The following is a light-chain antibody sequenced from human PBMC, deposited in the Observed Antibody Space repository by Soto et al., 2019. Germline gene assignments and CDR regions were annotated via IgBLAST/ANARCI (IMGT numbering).Light chain of an antibody. J-gene: IGKJ2*01. V-gene: IGKV3-15*01. CDR1: QSVSSN. CDR3: QQYKKWPPYT. Sequence: EIVMTQSPATLSVSPGERATLSCRASQSVSSNLAWYQQKPGQAPRLLIYGASTRATGIPARFSGSGSGTDFTLTISSLQSEDFAVYYCQQYKKWPPYTFGQGTKLEIK. CDR2: GAS.